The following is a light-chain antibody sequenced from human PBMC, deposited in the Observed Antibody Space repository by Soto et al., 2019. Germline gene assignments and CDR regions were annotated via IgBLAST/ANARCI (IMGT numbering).Light chain of an antibody. J-gene: IGLJ1*01. V-gene: IGLV2-8*01. CDR3: SSYAGNNIHYV. Sequence: QSVLTQPPSSSGSAGQSVTISCTGPSTYVGGYNYVSWYQQHPGKAPKLMIYEVSKRPSGVPDRFSGSKSGNTASLTVSGLQAEDEADYYCSSYAGNNIHYVFGTGTKVTVL. CDR2: EVS. CDR1: STYVGGYNY.